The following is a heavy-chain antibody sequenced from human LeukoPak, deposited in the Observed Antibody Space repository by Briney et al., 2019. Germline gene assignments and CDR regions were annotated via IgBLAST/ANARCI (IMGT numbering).Heavy chain of an antibody. V-gene: IGHV1-18*01. J-gene: IGHJ4*02. D-gene: IGHD6-13*01. CDR3: ARQLVPYYFDY. CDR2: ISSYNGKT. Sequence: ASVKVSCKASGYTFTSYNINWVRRAPGQGLEWMGWISSYNGKTNYAQKLQGRVTMTTDTSTSTAYMELRSLRSDDTAVYYCARQLVPYYFDYWGQGTLVTVSS. CDR1: GYTFTSYN.